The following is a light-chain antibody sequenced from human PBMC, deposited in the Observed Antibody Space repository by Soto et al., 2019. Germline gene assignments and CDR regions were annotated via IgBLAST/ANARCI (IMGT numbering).Light chain of an antibody. CDR1: SSKIGSNT. CDR3: AAWDDSLNGYV. CDR2: SNN. J-gene: IGLJ1*01. Sequence: QSVLTQPPSASGTPGKRSTTFFSGGSSKIGSNTVNWYQQLPGTAPKLLIYSNNQRPSGVPDRFSGSKSGTSASLAISGLQSEDEADYYCAAWDDSLNGYVFGTGTKLTVL. V-gene: IGLV1-44*01.